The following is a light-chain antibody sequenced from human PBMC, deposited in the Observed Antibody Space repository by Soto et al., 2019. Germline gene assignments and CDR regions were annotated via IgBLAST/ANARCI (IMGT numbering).Light chain of an antibody. CDR3: SSYTSSATYV. CDR1: SSDVGAYNY. J-gene: IGLJ1*01. V-gene: IGLV2-14*01. CDR2: EVS. Sequence: QSALTQPASVSGSPGQSITISCTGTSSDVGAYNYVSWYQQHPGKAPKLMIYEVSNRPSGVSNRFSGSKSGNTASLTISGHQAEDEADYYCSSYTSSATYVFGPGAKLTVL.